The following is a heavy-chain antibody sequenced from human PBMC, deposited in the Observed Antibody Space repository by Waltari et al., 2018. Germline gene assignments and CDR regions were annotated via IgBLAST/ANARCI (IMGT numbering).Heavy chain of an antibody. CDR1: GGSISSHY. J-gene: IGHJ4*02. CDR3: ARDLRTYCGGDCYSELGF. D-gene: IGHD2-21*01. Sequence: QVQLQESGPGLVKPSETLSLTCTVSGGSISSHYWSWIRQPPGKGLEWIGYIYYSGSTNYNPSFKSRVTISVDTSKNQFSLKLSSVTAADTAVYYCARDLRTYCGGDCYSELGFWGQGTLVTVSS. CDR2: IYYSGST. V-gene: IGHV4-59*11.